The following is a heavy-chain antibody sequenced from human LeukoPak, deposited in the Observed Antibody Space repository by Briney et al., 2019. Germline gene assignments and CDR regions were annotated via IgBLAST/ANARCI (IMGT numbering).Heavy chain of an antibody. CDR1: GGSISSSSYY. CDR3: ARHVYGVTMVRGSGFDP. V-gene: IGHV4-39*01. J-gene: IGHJ5*02. CDR2: IYYSGST. Sequence: PSETLSLTYTVSGGSISSSSYYWGWIRQPPGKGLEWIGSIYYSGSTYYNPSLKSRVTISVDTSKSQFSLKLSSVTAADTAVYYCARHVYGVTMVRGSGFDPWGQGTLVTVSS. D-gene: IGHD3-10*01.